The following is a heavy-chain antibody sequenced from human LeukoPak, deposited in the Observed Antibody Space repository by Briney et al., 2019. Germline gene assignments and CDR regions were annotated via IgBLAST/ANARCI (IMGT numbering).Heavy chain of an antibody. CDR3: AVSAAALFDP. V-gene: IGHV4-34*01. Sequence: SSETLSLTCAIYGGSFSGYFWSWFRQPPGKGLEWIGEINRSGSTNYNSSLSLKSRVTISVDTSKNQFSLKLSSVTAADTAVYYCAVSAAALFDPWGQGTLVTVSS. J-gene: IGHJ5*02. CDR2: INRSGST. D-gene: IGHD6-6*01. CDR1: GGSFSGYF.